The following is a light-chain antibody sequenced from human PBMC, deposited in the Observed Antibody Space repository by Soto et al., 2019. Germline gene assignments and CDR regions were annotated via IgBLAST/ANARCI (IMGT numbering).Light chain of an antibody. CDR3: QQYNNWPTWT. Sequence: EIVMTQSPSTLSLSAGERVTISCRSRQSVGSNLAWYQQKPGQAPRLRIYGASTRATGIPARFSGSGSETELTLTISSLQPEDSAVYFCQQYNNWPTWTFGQGTKVDIK. J-gene: IGKJ1*01. CDR1: QSVGSN. V-gene: IGKV3-15*01. CDR2: GAS.